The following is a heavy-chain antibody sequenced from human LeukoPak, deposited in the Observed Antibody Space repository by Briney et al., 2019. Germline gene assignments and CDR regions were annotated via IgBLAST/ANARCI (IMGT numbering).Heavy chain of an antibody. CDR3: AKDRRGYGDATNRYFDY. J-gene: IGHJ4*02. D-gene: IGHD4-17*01. V-gene: IGHV3-23*01. Sequence: GGSLRLSCAASGFTFSSYAMSWVRQAPGKGLEWVSDISGSGGSTYYADSVKGRFTISRDNSKNTLYLQMNSLRAEDTAVYYCAKDRRGYGDATNRYFDYWGQGTLVTVSS. CDR1: GFTFSSYA. CDR2: ISGSGGST.